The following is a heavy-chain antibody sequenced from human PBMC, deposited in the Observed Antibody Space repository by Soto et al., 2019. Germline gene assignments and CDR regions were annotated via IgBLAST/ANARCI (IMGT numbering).Heavy chain of an antibody. CDR3: AKDRVGQQLVRGLFDY. CDR2: ISGSGGST. Sequence: GGSLRLSCAASGFTFRSYAMSWVRQAPGKGLEWVSAISGSGGSTYYADSVKGRFTISRDNSKNTLYLQMNSLRAEDTAVYYCAKDRVGQQLVRGLFDYWGQGTLVTVSS. J-gene: IGHJ4*02. CDR1: GFTFRSYA. D-gene: IGHD6-13*01. V-gene: IGHV3-23*01.